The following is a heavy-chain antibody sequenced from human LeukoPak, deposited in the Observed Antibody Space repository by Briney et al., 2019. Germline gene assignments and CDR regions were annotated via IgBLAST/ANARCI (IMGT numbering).Heavy chain of an antibody. Sequence: PGGSLRLSCAASGFTFSSYGMHWVRQAPGKGLEWVAFIRYDGSNKYYADSVKGRFTISRDNSKNTLYLQMNSLRAEDTAVYYCAKDRDTIFGVVIALDYWGQGTLVTVSS. D-gene: IGHD3-3*01. CDR2: IRYDGSNK. J-gene: IGHJ4*02. CDR3: AKDRDTIFGVVIALDY. V-gene: IGHV3-30*02. CDR1: GFTFSSYG.